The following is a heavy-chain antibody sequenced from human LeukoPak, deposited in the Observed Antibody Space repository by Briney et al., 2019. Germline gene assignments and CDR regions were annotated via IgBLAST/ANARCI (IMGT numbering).Heavy chain of an antibody. V-gene: IGHV3-15*01. Sequence: GGSLRLSCAAPGFTLSHAWMSWVRQAPGKGLEWVGRTISKTNGGTTQYAAPVKGRFSISRDDSENTLYLQMNSLKTEDTAVYYCTTYYSGSGDYWGQGTLVTVSS. D-gene: IGHD3-10*01. CDR3: TTYYSGSGDY. CDR1: GFTLSHAW. CDR2: TISKTNGGTT. J-gene: IGHJ4*02.